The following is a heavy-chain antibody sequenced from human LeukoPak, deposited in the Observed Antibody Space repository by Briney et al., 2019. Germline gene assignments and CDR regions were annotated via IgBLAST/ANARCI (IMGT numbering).Heavy chain of an antibody. CDR3: ARSSSSQYNWFDP. Sequence: GESLKISCKGSGYSLTSYWIGWVRQMPGKGLEWMGIIYPSDSDTRYSPSFQGQVTISADKSISTAYLQWSSLKASDTAMYYCARSSSSQYNWFDPWGQGTLVTVSS. CDR2: IYPSDSDT. D-gene: IGHD6-13*01. CDR1: GYSLTSYW. J-gene: IGHJ5*02. V-gene: IGHV5-51*01.